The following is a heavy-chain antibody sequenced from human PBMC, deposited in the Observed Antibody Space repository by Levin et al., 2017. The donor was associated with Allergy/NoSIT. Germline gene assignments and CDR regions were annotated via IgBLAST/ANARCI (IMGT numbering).Heavy chain of an antibody. CDR3: ERGAHTYGY. Sequence: ASVKVSCKASGYTFTSYPIHWVRQAPGQRLEWMGWINAGNDDTKYSQRFQGRVTITRDTSASTAYMELSSLRSEDTAVYYCERGAHTYGYWGQGTLFTVSS. V-gene: IGHV1-3*01. D-gene: IGHD4-17*01. CDR2: INAGNDDT. J-gene: IGHJ4*02. CDR1: GYTFTSYP.